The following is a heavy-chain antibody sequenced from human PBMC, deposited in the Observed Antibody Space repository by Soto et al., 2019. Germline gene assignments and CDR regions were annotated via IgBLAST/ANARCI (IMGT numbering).Heavy chain of an antibody. J-gene: IGHJ4*02. CDR1: GGSISSGGYY. Sequence: SETLSLTCTVSGGSISSGGYYWSWIRQHPGKGLEWIGYIYYSGSTYYNPSLKSRVTISVDTSKNQFSLKLSSVTAADTAVYYCARAFTTVSYFDYWGQGTLVTVSS. D-gene: IGHD4-4*01. V-gene: IGHV4-31*03. CDR2: IYYSGST. CDR3: ARAFTTVSYFDY.